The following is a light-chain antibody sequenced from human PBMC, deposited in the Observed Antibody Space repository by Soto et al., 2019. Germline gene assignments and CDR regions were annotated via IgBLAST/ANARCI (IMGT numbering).Light chain of an antibody. V-gene: IGKV3-15*01. CDR3: QQCRNWPLT. Sequence: ASKSVSPGEGATLSCKASQNVYNNLAWYQQRPGQPPRLLIYDASTRATGISARFSGSGYGTEFTLTISSLQSEDFAVYFCQQCRNWPLTFGGGTKVDIK. J-gene: IGKJ4*01. CDR2: DAS. CDR1: QNVYNN.